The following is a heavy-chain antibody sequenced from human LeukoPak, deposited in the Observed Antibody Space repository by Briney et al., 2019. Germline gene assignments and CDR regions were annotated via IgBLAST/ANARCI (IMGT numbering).Heavy chain of an antibody. CDR1: GYTFTSYV. J-gene: IGHJ4*02. Sequence: ASVKVSCKASGYTFTSYVISWVRQAPGQGLEWMGRIIPILGIANYAQKFQGRVTITADKSTSTAYMELSSLRSEDTAVYYCATTMIVVVTAIPYYFDYWGQGTLVTVSS. D-gene: IGHD2-21*02. CDR2: IIPILGIA. V-gene: IGHV1-69*04. CDR3: ATTMIVVVTAIPYYFDY.